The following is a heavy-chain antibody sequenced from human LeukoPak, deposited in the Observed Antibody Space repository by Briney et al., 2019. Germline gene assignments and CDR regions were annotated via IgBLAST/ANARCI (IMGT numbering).Heavy chain of an antibody. Sequence: GGSLRLSCAASGFTFSSYGMSWVRQAPGKGLGWVSAISGSGGSTYYADSVKGRFTISRDNSKNTLYLQMNSLRAEGTAVYYCAKVIDPTGLDYWGQGTLVTVSS. CDR1: GFTFSSYG. CDR3: AKVIDPTGLDY. J-gene: IGHJ4*02. V-gene: IGHV3-23*01. CDR2: ISGSGGST. D-gene: IGHD1-14*01.